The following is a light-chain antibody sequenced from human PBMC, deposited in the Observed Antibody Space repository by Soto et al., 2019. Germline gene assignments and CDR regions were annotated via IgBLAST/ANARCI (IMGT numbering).Light chain of an antibody. Sequence: DIVMTQSPDSLAVSLGERATINCKSSQSVLFNSNSRNYLAWYQQKPGQPPKLLIYWASTRESGVPDRFSGSGSGTDFTLTISSLQAEDVAVYSCQQYYSTPLTFGGGTKVEIK. V-gene: IGKV4-1*01. J-gene: IGKJ4*01. CDR2: WAS. CDR1: QSVLFNSNSRNY. CDR3: QQYYSTPLT.